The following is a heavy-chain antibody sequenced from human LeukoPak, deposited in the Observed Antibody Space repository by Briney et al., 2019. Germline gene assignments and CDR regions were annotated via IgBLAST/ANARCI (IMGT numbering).Heavy chain of an antibody. J-gene: IGHJ4*02. D-gene: IGHD3-16*01. Sequence: GGSLRLSCAAPGFTFSSYWMTWVRQAPGKGLEWVANIKHNGDELNYVDSVEDRFTISRDNAKNSLYLHMTSLRAEDTAVYYCARELRTFDSWGQGTLVTVSS. V-gene: IGHV3-7*01. CDR3: ARELRTFDS. CDR2: IKHNGDEL. CDR1: GFTFSSYW.